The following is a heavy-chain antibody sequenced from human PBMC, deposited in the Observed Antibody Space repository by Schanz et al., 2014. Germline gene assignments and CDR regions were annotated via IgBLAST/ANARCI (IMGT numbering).Heavy chain of an antibody. J-gene: IGHJ6*03. CDR2: IIPILGIA. CDR1: GGTFSSYT. CDR3: AGTYCSSTSCYTGYYYMDV. V-gene: IGHV1-69*02. D-gene: IGHD2-2*02. Sequence: QVQLVQSGAEVKKPGSSVKVSCKASGGTFSSYTISWVRQAPGQGLEWMGRIIPILGIANYAQNFQGRVTITADKSTSTAYMELTSLRSEDTAVYYCAGTYCSSTSCYTGYYYMDVWGKGTTVSVS.